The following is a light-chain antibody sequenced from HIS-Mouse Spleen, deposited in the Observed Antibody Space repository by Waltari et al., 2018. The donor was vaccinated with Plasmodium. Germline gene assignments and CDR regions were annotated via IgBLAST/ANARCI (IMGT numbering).Light chain of an antibody. J-gene: IGLJ3*02. V-gene: IGLV5-37*01. CDR3: MIWPSNASGV. Sequence: QPVLTQFISSSAFFGDSARLTFTVISEIHVGSYNLYWKQETPGSPSRYLLYYYSDSDNGQGSGVPSRFSGSKDASANTGILLISGLQSEDEADYYCMIWPSNASGVFGGGTKLTVL. CDR2: YYSDSDN. CDR1: SEIHVGSYN.